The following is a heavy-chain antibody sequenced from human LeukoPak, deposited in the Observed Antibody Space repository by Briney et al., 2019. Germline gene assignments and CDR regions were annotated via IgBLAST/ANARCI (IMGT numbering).Heavy chain of an antibody. CDR2: TSVRTNNR. Sequence: GGSLRLSSATSGFTFSSYNMNWVRQAPGKGLEWVSATSVRTNNRYHADSVKGRFTISRDNAKNSLYLQMNSLRAEDTAVYYCAREPTTTYDALDIWGPGTMVTVSS. D-gene: IGHD4-11*01. CDR1: GFTFSSYN. J-gene: IGHJ3*02. CDR3: AREPTTTYDALDI. V-gene: IGHV3-21*01.